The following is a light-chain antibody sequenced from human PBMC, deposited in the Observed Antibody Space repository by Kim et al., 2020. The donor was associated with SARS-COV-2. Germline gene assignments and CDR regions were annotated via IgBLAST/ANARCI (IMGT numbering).Light chain of an antibody. CDR3: QQYDKYPIT. CDR1: QSISTW. J-gene: IGKJ5*01. Sequence: DIQMTQSPSTLSASVGDRVTITCRASQSISTWLAWYQQKPGQAPNLLIYKASILKSGVPSRFSGSGSGTEFTLTISCLQPDDIATYYCQQYDKYPITFGQGTRLEF. V-gene: IGKV1-5*03. CDR2: KAS.